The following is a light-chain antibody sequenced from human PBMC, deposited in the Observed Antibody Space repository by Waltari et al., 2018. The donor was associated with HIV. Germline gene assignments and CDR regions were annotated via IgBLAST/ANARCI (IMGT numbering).Light chain of an antibody. V-gene: IGLV2-23*02. CDR3: CSYASSGTLVV. Sequence: QSALTQPASVSGSPGQSISISCTEASSDIGNSNLVSWYQHHTGRAPKLLIFEVTKRPSGVSNRLSGSKSGNTASLTSSDLQAEDEADYYCCSYASSGTLVVFGGGTRVTVL. CDR2: EVT. J-gene: IGLJ2*01. CDR1: SSDIGNSNL.